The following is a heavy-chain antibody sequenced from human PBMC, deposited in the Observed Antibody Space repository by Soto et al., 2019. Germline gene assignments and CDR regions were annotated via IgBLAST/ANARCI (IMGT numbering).Heavy chain of an antibody. V-gene: IGHV4-31*03. CDR1: GGSISSGSFY. J-gene: IGHJ4*02. D-gene: IGHD3-9*01. Sequence: QVQLQESGPGLVKPSQTQTLTCTVSGGSISSGSFYWSWIRQHPGKGLEWIGHISDSGSSYYTPSRDGRVTISVDSSKNQFSLKLSAVTAADTAVYFCARTTFYDIFTAYYSLFDYWGQGTLVTVSS. CDR2: ISDSGSS. CDR3: ARTTFYDIFTAYYSLFDY.